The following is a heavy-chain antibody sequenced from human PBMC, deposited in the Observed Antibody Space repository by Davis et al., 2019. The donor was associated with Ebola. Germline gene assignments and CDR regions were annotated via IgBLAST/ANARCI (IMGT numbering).Heavy chain of an antibody. CDR3: ARRAGGLLWTYYYGMDV. CDR2: ISSSSSYI. J-gene: IGHJ6*02. D-gene: IGHD2-21*02. V-gene: IGHV3-21*01. Sequence: GESLKISCAASGFTFSSYSMNWVRQAPGKGLEWVSSISSSSSYIYYADSVKGRFTISRDNAKNSLYLQMNSLRAEDTAVYYCARRAGGLLWTYYYGMDVWGQGTTVTVSS. CDR1: GFTFSSYS.